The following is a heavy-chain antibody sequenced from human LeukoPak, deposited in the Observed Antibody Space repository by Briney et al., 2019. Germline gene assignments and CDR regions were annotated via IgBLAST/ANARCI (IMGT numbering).Heavy chain of an antibody. CDR3: ARGYSSSWLDY. CDR1: GYTFTAFY. J-gene: IGHJ4*02. D-gene: IGHD6-13*01. V-gene: IGHV1-2*06. Sequence: GASVNVSCRASGYTFTAFYMHWVRQAPGQGLEWMVRINPNSGGTKYAQKFQGRVTMTTDTSINTAYLELSRLRSDDTAVYYCARGYSSSWLDYWGQGTLVTVSS. CDR2: INPNSGGT.